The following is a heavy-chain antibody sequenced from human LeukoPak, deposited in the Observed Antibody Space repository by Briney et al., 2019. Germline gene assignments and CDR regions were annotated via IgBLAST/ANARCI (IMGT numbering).Heavy chain of an antibody. CDR3: ARDYSYPDY. CDR2: IYSSGRT. Sequence: SETLSLIRSVSGASISAYHWSWIRQPAGKGLEWIGRIYSSGRTNYIPPLKSRLTMSADTSKNQFSLKLNSVTAADTAVYYCARDYSYPDYWGQGTLVTVSS. V-gene: IGHV4-4*07. D-gene: IGHD5-18*01. CDR1: GASISAYH. J-gene: IGHJ4*02.